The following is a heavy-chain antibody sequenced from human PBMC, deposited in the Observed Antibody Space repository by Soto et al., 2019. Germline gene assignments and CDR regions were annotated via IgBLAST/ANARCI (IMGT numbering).Heavy chain of an antibody. J-gene: IGHJ4*02. Sequence: ASVKVSCKASVYTFTGYYMHWVRQAPGQGLVWMGWINPHGGGTNYAPKFQGRVTMTRDTSISTVYVELTRLTSDDTAVYYCARDSGAAMAWGYFDYWGQGTLVTVSS. V-gene: IGHV1-2*02. CDR1: VYTFTGYY. D-gene: IGHD5-18*01. CDR2: INPHGGGT. CDR3: ARDSGAAMAWGYFDY.